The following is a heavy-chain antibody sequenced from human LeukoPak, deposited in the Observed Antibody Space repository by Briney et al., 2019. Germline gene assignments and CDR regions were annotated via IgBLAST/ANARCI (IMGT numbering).Heavy chain of an antibody. J-gene: IGHJ4*02. CDR1: GFTFGSHG. Sequence: PGGSLRLSCAASGFTFGSHGMYWVRQAPGKGLEWVAGVFGSGGSPHYADSVKGRFTISRDNPRNTVYLQINSLRDDDTAVYYCGKTTVGYSSGQKPAWPVDFWGQGTLVTVSS. CDR2: VFGSGGSP. V-gene: IGHV3-23*01. CDR3: GKTTVGYSSGQKPAWPVDF. D-gene: IGHD5-18*01.